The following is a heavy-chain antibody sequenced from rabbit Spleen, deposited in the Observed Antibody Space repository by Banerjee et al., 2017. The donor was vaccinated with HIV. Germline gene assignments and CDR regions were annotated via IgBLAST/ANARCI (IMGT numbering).Heavy chain of an antibody. CDR1: GFSFSNSYY. V-gene: IGHV1S40*01. Sequence: QSLEESGGDLVKPGASLTLTCTASGFSFSNSYYMCWVRQAPGKGLEWIGCIYGGSSGSTYYASWAKGRFTISKTSSTTVTLQLNSLTAADTATYFCARRDASGHRPYNLWGQGTLVTVS. J-gene: IGHJ4*01. CDR2: IYGGSSGST. CDR3: ARRDASGHRPYNL. D-gene: IGHD1-1*01.